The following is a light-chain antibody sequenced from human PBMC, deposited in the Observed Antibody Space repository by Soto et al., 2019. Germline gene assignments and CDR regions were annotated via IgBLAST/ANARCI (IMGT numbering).Light chain of an antibody. J-gene: IGKJ5*01. CDR1: QSLLHITGETF. V-gene: IGKV2D-29*02. CDR2: EVS. Sequence: DVVMTQTPLSLSVAPGQPASISCKSSQSLLHITGETFLFWYIQKPGQSPQLXIYEVSTRVSGVPDRFSGRGSGTEFTLEISRVETDDVGIYYCMQSTQLPPTFGQGTRLEI. CDR3: MQSTQLPPT.